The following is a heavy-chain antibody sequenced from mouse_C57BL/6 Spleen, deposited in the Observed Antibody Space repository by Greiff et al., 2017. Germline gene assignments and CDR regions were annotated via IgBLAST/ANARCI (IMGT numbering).Heavy chain of an antibody. V-gene: IGHV1-82*01. CDR3: AREGGTVGAMDY. D-gene: IGHD1-1*01. Sequence: QVQLQQSGPELVKPGASVKISCKASGYAFSSSWMNWVKQRPGKGLEWIGRIYPGDGDTNYNGKFKGKATLTADKSSSTAYMQLSSLTSEDSAVYFCAREGGTVGAMDYWGQGTSVTVSS. J-gene: IGHJ4*01. CDR1: GYAFSSSW. CDR2: IYPGDGDT.